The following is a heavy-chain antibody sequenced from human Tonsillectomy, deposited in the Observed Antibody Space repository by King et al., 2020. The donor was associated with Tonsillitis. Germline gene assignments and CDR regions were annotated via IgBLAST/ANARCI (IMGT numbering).Heavy chain of an antibody. Sequence: VQLVESGGGVVQPGRSLRLSCAASGFTFSSYGMHWVRQAPGKGLEWVAVISYDGSNKYYADSVKGRFTISRDNSKNTLYLQMNSLRAEDTAVYYCAKVVGYCSGGSCSPRDYWGQGTLVTVSS. CDR1: GFTFSSYG. CDR2: ISYDGSNK. V-gene: IGHV3-30*18. J-gene: IGHJ4*02. CDR3: AKVVGYCSGGSCSPRDY. D-gene: IGHD2-15*01.